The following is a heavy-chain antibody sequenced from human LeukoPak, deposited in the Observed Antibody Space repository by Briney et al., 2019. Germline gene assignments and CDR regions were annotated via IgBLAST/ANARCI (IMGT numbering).Heavy chain of an antibody. V-gene: IGHV3-23*01. CDR3: AKGPNYYYYGMDV. CDR1: GFTFSSYA. J-gene: IGHJ6*02. CDR2: ISGSGGST. Sequence: PGGSLRLSCAVSGFTFSSYAMSWVRQAPGKGLEWVPGISGSGGSTYYADSVKGRFTISRDNSKKTLYLQMNSLRAEDTAVYYCAKGPNYYYYGMDVWGQGTTVTVSS.